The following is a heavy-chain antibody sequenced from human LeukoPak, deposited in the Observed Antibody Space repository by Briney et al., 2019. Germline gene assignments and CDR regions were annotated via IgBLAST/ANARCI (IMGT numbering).Heavy chain of an antibody. D-gene: IGHD6-13*01. CDR2: ISSNGGST. Sequence: GGSLRLSCSASGFTFSSYAMHWVRQAPGKGLEYVPAISSNGGSTYYADSVKGRFTISRDNSKNTLYLQMSSLRAEDTAVYYCVKRIAAASMDVWGQGTTVTVSS. CDR1: GFTFSSYA. CDR3: VKRIAAASMDV. J-gene: IGHJ6*02. V-gene: IGHV3-64D*06.